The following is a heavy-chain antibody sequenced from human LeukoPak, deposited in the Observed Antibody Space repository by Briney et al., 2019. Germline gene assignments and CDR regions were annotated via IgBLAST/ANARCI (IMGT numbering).Heavy chain of an antibody. CDR2: IYSGGST. Sequence: GGSLRLSCAASGFTVSSNYMSWVRQASGKGLEWVSAIYSGGSTYYADSVKGRFTISRDNSKNTLYLQMNSLRAEDTAVYYCARDGEGDYYYYGMDVWGQGTTVTVSS. CDR1: GFTVSSNY. CDR3: ARDGEGDYYYYGMDV. D-gene: IGHD3-10*01. V-gene: IGHV3-53*01. J-gene: IGHJ6*02.